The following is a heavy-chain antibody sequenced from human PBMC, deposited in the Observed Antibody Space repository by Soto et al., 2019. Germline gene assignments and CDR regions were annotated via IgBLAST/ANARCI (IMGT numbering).Heavy chain of an antibody. D-gene: IGHD1-26*01. CDR2: IRYDGSNT. Sequence: SLRLSCAASAVTFTGYGMHWVRQAPGKGLEWVAVIRYDGSNTYYADSVKGRFTISRDNPKNMLYLQMNSLRADDTAIYYCARDGVGTTTYFGYFDYWGLGTLVTVSS. CDR3: ARDGVGTTTYFGYFDY. V-gene: IGHV3-33*01. J-gene: IGHJ4*02. CDR1: AVTFTGYG.